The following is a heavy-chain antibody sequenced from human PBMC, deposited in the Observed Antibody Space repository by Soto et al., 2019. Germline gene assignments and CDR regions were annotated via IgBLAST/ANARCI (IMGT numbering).Heavy chain of an antibody. V-gene: IGHV4-59*01. Sequence: SETLSLTCTVSGGSISSYYWSWIRQPPGKGLEWIGYIYYSGSTNYNPSLKSRVTISVDTSKNRFSLKLSSVTAADTAVYYCARPQSIAARPDDAFDIWGQGTMVTVS. CDR1: GGSISSYY. CDR2: IYYSGST. D-gene: IGHD6-6*01. CDR3: ARPQSIAARPDDAFDI. J-gene: IGHJ3*02.